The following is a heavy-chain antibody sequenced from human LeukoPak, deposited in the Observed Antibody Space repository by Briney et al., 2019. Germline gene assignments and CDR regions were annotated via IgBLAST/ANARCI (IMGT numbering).Heavy chain of an antibody. CDR1: GFTFSGYA. J-gene: IGHJ4*02. CDR2: ISGSGGST. CDR3: AKVSSGWPFDY. Sequence: GGSLRLSCAASGFTFSGYAMSWVRQAPGKGLEWVSAISGSGGSTYYADSVKDRFAISRDNSKNTLYLQMNSLRAEDTAVYYCAKVSSGWPFDYWGQGTLVTVSS. V-gene: IGHV3-23*01. D-gene: IGHD6-19*01.